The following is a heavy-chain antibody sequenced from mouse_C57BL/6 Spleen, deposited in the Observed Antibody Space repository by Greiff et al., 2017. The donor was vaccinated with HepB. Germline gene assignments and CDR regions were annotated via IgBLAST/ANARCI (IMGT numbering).Heavy chain of an antibody. CDR2: IHPNSGST. CDR3: ARLGSTGMDDY. D-gene: IGHD4-1*02. J-gene: IGHJ2*01. Sequence: VQLQQPGAELVKPGASVKLSCKASGYTFTSYWMHWVKQRPGQGLEWIGMIHPNSGSTNYNEKFKSKATLTVDKSSSTAYMQLSSLTSEDSAVYYCARLGSTGMDDYWGQGTTLTVSS. V-gene: IGHV1-64*01. CDR1: GYTFTSYW.